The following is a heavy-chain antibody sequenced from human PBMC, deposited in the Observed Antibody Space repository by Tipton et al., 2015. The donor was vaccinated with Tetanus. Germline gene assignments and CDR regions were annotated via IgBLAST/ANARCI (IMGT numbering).Heavy chain of an antibody. Sequence: LRLSCTVSGGSISTYHWNWIRQFPGKGLEWIGYIDYFGTTKYNPSLKGRVAMSVDTSKNQLSLKLSSVTSADTAVYYCARTSGYLYSSYWGQGTLVTVSS. J-gene: IGHJ1*01. V-gene: IGHV4-59*01. D-gene: IGHD3-3*01. CDR2: IDYFGTT. CDR3: ARTSGYLYSSY. CDR1: GGSISTYH.